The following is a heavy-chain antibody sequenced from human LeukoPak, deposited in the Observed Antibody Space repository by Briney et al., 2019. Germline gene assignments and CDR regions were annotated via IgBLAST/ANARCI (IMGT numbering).Heavy chain of an antibody. Sequence: GGSLRLSCAASGFTFSSYSMNWVRQAPGKGLEWVSSISSSSSYIYYADSVKGRLTISRDNAKNSLYLQMNSLRAEDTAVYYCARDVGSGNLGYWGQGTLVTVSS. J-gene: IGHJ4*02. CDR3: ARDVGSGNLGY. CDR1: GFTFSSYS. CDR2: ISSSSSYI. V-gene: IGHV3-21*01. D-gene: IGHD3-10*01.